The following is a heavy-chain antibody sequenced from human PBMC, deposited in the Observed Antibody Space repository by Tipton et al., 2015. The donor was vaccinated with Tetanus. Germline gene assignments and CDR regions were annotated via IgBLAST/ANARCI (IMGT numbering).Heavy chain of an antibody. D-gene: IGHD5-12*01. CDR1: GGSINRYY. CDR2: INYSGTT. Sequence: TLSLTCTVSGGSINRYYWSWIRQSPGKGLEWIGYINYSGTTNYASSLQSRVIISVDTSKNQFSLKLSSVTAADTAVYYCARVGFGYIGYHFYGYWGQGTLVTVSS. CDR3: ARVGFGYIGYHFYGY. V-gene: IGHV4-59*01. J-gene: IGHJ4*02.